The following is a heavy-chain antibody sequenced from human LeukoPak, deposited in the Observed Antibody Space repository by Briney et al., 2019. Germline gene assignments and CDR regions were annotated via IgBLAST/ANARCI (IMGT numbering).Heavy chain of an antibody. CDR1: GGSISSYY. CDR3: ARQGDYRYPFDS. CDR2: VYYSGST. J-gene: IGHJ4*02. D-gene: IGHD3-16*02. Sequence: SETLSLTCTVSGGSISSYYWSWIRQPPGKGLEWIGYVYYSGSTNYNPSLKGRVTISVDTSKNQSSLKLTSVTAADTAVYYCARQGDYRYPFDSWGQGTLVTVSS. V-gene: IGHV4-59*08.